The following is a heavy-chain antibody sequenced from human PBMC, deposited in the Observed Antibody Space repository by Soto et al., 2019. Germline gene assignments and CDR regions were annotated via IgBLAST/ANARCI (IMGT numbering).Heavy chain of an antibody. J-gene: IGHJ3*01. Sequence: EVQPVQSGAEVKKPGESLKISCQGSGYTFTNYWIVWVRQLPGKGLEWMGIIYPRDSHTTYSPSFQGQVTISDDKSLNSAFLQWSSLKASDTATYYCARFAATSGINAFDVWGPGTMVTVSS. CDR2: IYPRDSHT. V-gene: IGHV5-51*01. CDR1: GYTFTNYW. D-gene: IGHD1-1*01. CDR3: ARFAATSGINAFDV.